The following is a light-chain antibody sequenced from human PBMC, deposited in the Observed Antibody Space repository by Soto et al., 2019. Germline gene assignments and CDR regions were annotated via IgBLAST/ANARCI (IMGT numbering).Light chain of an antibody. CDR2: AAS. V-gene: IGKV1-39*01. CDR3: QQSYSTPPFT. Sequence: IQMTQSPSSLSASVGDRVTIACRASQSISSYLNWYQQKPGKAPKLLIYAASSLQSGVPSRFSGSGSGTDFTLTISSLKPEDFATYYCQQSYSTPPFTFGPGTKVDIK. J-gene: IGKJ3*01. CDR1: QSISSY.